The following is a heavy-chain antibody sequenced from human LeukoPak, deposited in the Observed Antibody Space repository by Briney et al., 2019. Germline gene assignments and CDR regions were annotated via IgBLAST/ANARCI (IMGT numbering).Heavy chain of an antibody. V-gene: IGHV1-2*04. D-gene: IGHD6-19*01. CDR3: AREVNPGYSSGWYYSDY. Sequence: ASVKVSCKASGYTFTGYYMHWVRQAPGQGLEWMGWINPNSGGTNYAQKFQGWVTMTRDTSISTAYMELSRLRSDDTAVYYCAREVNPGYSSGWYYSDYWGQGTLVTVSS. CDR1: GYTFTGYY. J-gene: IGHJ4*02. CDR2: INPNSGGT.